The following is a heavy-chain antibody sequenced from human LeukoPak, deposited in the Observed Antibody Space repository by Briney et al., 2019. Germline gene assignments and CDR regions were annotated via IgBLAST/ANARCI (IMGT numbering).Heavy chain of an antibody. J-gene: IGHJ4*02. CDR3: AKDLGYCSSTSCFLDY. CDR1: GFTFSSYA. Sequence: GRSLRLSCAASGFTFSSYAMSCVRQAPGKGLEWVSAISGSGGSTYYADSVKGRFTISRDNSKNTLYLQMNSLRAEDTAVYYCAKDLGYCSSTSCFLDYWGQGTLVTVSS. CDR2: ISGSGGST. D-gene: IGHD2-2*01. V-gene: IGHV3-23*01.